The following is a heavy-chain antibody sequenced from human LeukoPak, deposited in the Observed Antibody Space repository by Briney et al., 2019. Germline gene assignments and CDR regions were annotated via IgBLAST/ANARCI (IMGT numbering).Heavy chain of an antibody. D-gene: IGHD3-10*01. CDR1: GGSISSYY. CDR3: ARSSGKFGYYYYMGV. J-gene: IGHJ6*03. CDR2: IYYSGST. Sequence: SSETLSLTCTVSGGSISSYYWSWIRQPPGKGLEWIWYIYYSGSTNYNPSLKSRVTISVDTSKNQFSLKLSSVTAADTAVYYCARSSGKFGYYYYMGVWGKGTTVTVSS. V-gene: IGHV4-59*01.